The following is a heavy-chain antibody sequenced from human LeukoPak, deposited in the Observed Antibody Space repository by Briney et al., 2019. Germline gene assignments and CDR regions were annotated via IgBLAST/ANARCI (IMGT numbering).Heavy chain of an antibody. CDR1: GYTFTSYD. V-gene: IGHV1-8*03. Sequence: ASVKVSCKASGYTFTSYDIYWVRQATGQGLEWMGWMNPNSGNTGYAQKFQGRVTITRNTSISTAYMELSSLRSEDTAVYYCARAAYYGAQRYSAFDIWGQGTMVTVSS. CDR3: ARAAYYGAQRYSAFDI. J-gene: IGHJ3*02. CDR2: MNPNSGNT. D-gene: IGHD4-17*01.